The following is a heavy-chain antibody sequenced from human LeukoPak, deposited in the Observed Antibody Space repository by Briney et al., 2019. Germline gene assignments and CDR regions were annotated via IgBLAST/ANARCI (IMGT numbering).Heavy chain of an antibody. CDR3: ARGSQEVRGLFTTPYYYYDMHV. Sequence: SVKVSCKTSGGIFNSYAISWVRQAPGQGLEWLGGIIPIFETANYAQKFQGRVTISADESTSTAYMELSSLRSEDTAMYYCARGSQEVRGLFTTPYYYYDMHVWGKGTTVTVSS. CDR1: GGIFNSYA. CDR2: IIPIFETA. J-gene: IGHJ6*04. D-gene: IGHD3-10*01. V-gene: IGHV1-69*13.